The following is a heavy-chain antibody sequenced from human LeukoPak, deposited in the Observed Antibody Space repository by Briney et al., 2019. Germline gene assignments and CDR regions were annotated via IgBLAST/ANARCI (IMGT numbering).Heavy chain of an antibody. CDR3: ARDFYDSSGYYPDY. V-gene: IGHV1-69*13. CDR2: IIPIFVTA. J-gene: IGHJ4*02. CDR1: GGTFSSYA. D-gene: IGHD3-22*01. Sequence: SVKVSCKASGGTFSSYAISWVRQAPGQGLEWMGGIIPIFVTANYAQKFQGRVTITADESTSTAYMELSRLRSDDTAVYYCARDFYDSSGYYPDYWGQGTLVTVSS.